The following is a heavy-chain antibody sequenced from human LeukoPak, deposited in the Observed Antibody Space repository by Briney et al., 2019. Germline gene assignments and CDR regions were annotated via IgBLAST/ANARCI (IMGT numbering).Heavy chain of an antibody. J-gene: IGHJ4*02. CDR1: GFTFSSYS. D-gene: IGHD2-21*01. CDR3: ARFGSDCYFPNFYIIEY. Sequence: GGSLRLSCAASGFTFSSYSMNWVRQAPGERLEWVSSISSSSSYIYYADSVKGRFTISRDDAKNSLFLQMNSLRAEDTAVYYCARFGSDCYFPNFYIIEYWGQGPLVTVSS. V-gene: IGHV3-21*01. CDR2: ISSSSSYI.